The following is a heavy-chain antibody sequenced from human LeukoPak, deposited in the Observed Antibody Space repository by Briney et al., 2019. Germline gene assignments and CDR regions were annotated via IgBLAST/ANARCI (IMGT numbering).Heavy chain of an antibody. Sequence: EASVKVSCKASGYTFTSYDINWVRQATGQGLGWMGWMNPNSGNTGYAQKFQGRVTMTRNTSISTAYMELSSLRSEDTAVYYCVVAAWYDYYYMDVWGKGTTVTVSS. CDR2: MNPNSGNT. CDR3: VVAAWYDYYYMDV. D-gene: IGHD2-15*01. J-gene: IGHJ6*03. CDR1: GYTFTSYD. V-gene: IGHV1-8*01.